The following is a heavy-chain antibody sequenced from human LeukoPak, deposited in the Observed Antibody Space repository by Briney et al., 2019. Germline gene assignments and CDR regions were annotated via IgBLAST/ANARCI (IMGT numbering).Heavy chain of an antibody. V-gene: IGHV3-23*01. J-gene: IGHJ4*02. CDR2: ISGSGGVT. D-gene: IGHD6-19*01. CDR3: AKSVGWVKYYFDY. CDR1: GITFNNYA. Sequence: PGGSLSLSCAAPGITFNNYAMSWVRQAPGKGLEWVSDISGSGGVTHYADSVKGRFTISRDNSKNTLYLQMNSLRAEDTAVYYCAKSVGWVKYYFDYWGQGTLVTVSS.